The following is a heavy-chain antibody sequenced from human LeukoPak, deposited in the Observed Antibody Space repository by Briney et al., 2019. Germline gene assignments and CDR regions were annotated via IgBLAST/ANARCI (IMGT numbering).Heavy chain of an antibody. CDR1: GDSISGGSYY. D-gene: IGHD3-16*01. CDR3: ARVLPAVGGAFDY. CDR2: IYYTGST. Sequence: SETLSLTCAASGDSISGGSYYWGWIRQPPGKGLEWIGNIYYTGSTYYNPSLKSRVTISLDTSKNQFSLKLSSVTAADTAVYYCARVLPAVGGAFDYWGQGTLVTVSS. J-gene: IGHJ4*02. V-gene: IGHV4-39*07.